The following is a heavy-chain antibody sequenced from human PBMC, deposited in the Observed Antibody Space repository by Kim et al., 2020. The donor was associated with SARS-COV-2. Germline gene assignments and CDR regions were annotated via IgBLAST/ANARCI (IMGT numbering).Heavy chain of an antibody. CDR3: AKDPEGGMDV. Sequence: SMGYADSVQGRFTIARDNAKNSLYLQMNSLRAEDTTLYYCAKDPEGGMDVWGQGTTVTVSS. CDR2: SM. V-gene: IGHV3-9*01. J-gene: IGHJ6*02.